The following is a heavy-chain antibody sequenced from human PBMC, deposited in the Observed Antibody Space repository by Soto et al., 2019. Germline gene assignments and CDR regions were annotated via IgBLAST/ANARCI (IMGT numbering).Heavy chain of an antibody. CDR2: VNPSGGHT. V-gene: IGHV1-46*01. CDR1: GDTFTDYY. Sequence: QVQLMQSGAEVKKPGASVKVSCKASGDTFTDYYIHWVRQAPGQGLEWMGTVNPSGGHTTYAQHFLGRVTMTRDTSTSTLDMELTSLTSDDPAIYYCARGGHVVVVTAALDYWGQGTLVTVSS. D-gene: IGHD2-21*02. CDR3: ARGGHVVVVTAALDY. J-gene: IGHJ4*02.